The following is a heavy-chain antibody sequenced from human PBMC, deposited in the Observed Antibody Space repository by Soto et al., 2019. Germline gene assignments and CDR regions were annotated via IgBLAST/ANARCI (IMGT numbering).Heavy chain of an antibody. CDR3: ARVTPGNNLYYFYGLDV. J-gene: IGHJ6*02. V-gene: IGHV3-48*01. Sequence: GGSLRLSCAASGFTFSSYSMDWVRQAPGQGLEWISYITTSSHTIYYADSVKGRFTVSRDNSKNTLYLQMNSLRPEDTGVYYCARVTPGNNLYYFYGLDVWGQGTSVTVSS. CDR2: ITTSSHTI. D-gene: IGHD1-1*01. CDR1: GFTFSSYS.